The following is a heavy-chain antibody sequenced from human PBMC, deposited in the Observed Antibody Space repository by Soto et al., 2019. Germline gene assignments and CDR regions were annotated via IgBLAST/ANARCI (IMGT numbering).Heavy chain of an antibody. D-gene: IGHD3-3*01. Sequence: ESGGGLVKPGGSLRLSCAASGFTFSNAWMSWVRQAPGKGLEWVGRIKSKTDGGTTDYAAPVKGRFTISRDDSKNTLYLQMNSLKTEDTAVYYCTTVFGLGIAVDAFDIWGQGTMVTVSS. CDR3: TTVFGLGIAVDAFDI. CDR1: GFTFSNAW. J-gene: IGHJ3*02. CDR2: IKSKTDGGTT. V-gene: IGHV3-15*01.